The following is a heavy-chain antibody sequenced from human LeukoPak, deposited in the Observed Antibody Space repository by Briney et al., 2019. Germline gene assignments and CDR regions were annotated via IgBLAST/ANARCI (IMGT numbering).Heavy chain of an antibody. CDR1: GGSIGGYY. V-gene: IGHV4-34*01. D-gene: IGHD3-22*01. CDR3: ARETPWGYYYDSSGYYYEL. Sequence: SETLSLTCVLHGGSIGGYYWSWIRQSPGKGLEWIGEINHSGSTNYNPSLKSRVTISVDTSKNQFSLKLSSVTAADTAVYYCARETPWGYYYDSSGYYYELWGQGTLVTVSS. J-gene: IGHJ4*02. CDR2: INHSGST.